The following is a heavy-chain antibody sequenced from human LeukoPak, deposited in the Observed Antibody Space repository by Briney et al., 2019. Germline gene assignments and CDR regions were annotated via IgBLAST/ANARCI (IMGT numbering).Heavy chain of an antibody. CDR2: IYYSGST. V-gene: IGHV4-59*08. CDR1: GGSISSYY. D-gene: IGHD5-18*01. J-gene: IGHJ4*02. Sequence: SETLSLTCTVSGGSISSYYWSWIRQPPGKGLDWIGYIYYSGSTNYNPSLKSRVTISVDTSKNQFSLKLSSVTAADTAVYYCARLVGYSLDYFDYWGQGTLVTVSS. CDR3: ARLVGYSLDYFDY.